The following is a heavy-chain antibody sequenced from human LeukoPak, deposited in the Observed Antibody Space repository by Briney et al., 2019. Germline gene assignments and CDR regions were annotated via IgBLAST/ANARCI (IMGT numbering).Heavy chain of an antibody. D-gene: IGHD3-9*01. Sequence: GGSLRLSCAASGYTFSSYAMNWVRQAPGKGLEWVSTISGSGGSTDYADSVKGRFTISRDNSKNTLYLQMNSLRAEDTAVYYCAKDRKMLLRYFDCFDYWGQGTLVTVSS. CDR3: AKDRKMLLRYFDCFDY. CDR1: GYTFSSYA. CDR2: ISGSGGST. J-gene: IGHJ4*02. V-gene: IGHV3-23*01.